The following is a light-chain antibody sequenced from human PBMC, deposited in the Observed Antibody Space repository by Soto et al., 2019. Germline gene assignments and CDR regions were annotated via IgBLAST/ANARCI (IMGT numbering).Light chain of an antibody. CDR3: MQALQTPPT. CDR2: LGS. V-gene: IGKV2-28*01. Sequence: DLVMTQSPLSLPVTPGEPASISCRSSQSLLHSNGYNYLDWYLQKPGQSPQLLIYLGSNRASGVPDRLSGSGSGTDFTLKISRVEAEDVGVYYCMQALQTPPTFGQGTKVEIK. CDR1: QSLLHSNGYNY. J-gene: IGKJ1*01.